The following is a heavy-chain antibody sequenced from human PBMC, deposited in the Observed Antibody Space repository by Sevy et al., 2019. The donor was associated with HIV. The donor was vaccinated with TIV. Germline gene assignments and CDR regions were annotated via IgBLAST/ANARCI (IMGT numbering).Heavy chain of an antibody. Sequence: GGSLRLSCAASGFTFSSYAMSWVRQAPGKGLEWVSAISGRGGSTYYAGSVKGRFTIPRDNSKNTLYLQMNSLRAEDTAVYYCAKSWDSSGPNWFDPWGQGTLVTVSS. CDR1: GFTFSSYA. CDR3: AKSWDSSGPNWFDP. CDR2: ISGRGGST. J-gene: IGHJ5*02. D-gene: IGHD3-22*01. V-gene: IGHV3-23*01.